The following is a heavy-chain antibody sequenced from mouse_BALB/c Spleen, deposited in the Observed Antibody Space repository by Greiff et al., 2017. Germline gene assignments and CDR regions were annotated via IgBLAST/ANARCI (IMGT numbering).Heavy chain of an antibody. V-gene: IGHV1-7*01. Sequence: QVQLQQSGAELAKPGASVKMSCKASGYTFTSYWMHWVKQRPGQGLEWIGYINPSTGYTEYNQKFKDKATLTADKSSSTAYMQLSSLTSEDSAVYYCARFLFAYWGQGTLGTVSA. CDR1: GYTFTSYW. J-gene: IGHJ3*01. CDR3: ARFLFAY. CDR2: INPSTGYT.